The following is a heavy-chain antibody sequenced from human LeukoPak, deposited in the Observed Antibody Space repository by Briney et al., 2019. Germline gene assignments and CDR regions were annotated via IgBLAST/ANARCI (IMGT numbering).Heavy chain of an antibody. J-gene: IGHJ4*02. CDR3: ARASSGWAVDLYYFDH. D-gene: IGHD6-19*01. CDR1: GFTFSSYS. Sequence: PGGSLRLSCAASGFTFSSYSMNWVRQAPGKGLEWVSSISSTSSYMYYADSMKGRFIISRDNAKNSLYLQMNSLRAEDTAVYYCARASSGWAVDLYYFDHWGQGTLVTVSS. CDR2: ISSTSSYM. V-gene: IGHV3-21*01.